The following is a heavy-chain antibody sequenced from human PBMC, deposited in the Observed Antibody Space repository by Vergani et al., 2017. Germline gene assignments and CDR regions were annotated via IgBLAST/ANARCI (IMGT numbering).Heavy chain of an antibody. CDR2: ISSSSTI. CDR1: GFTFSSYS. V-gene: IGHV3-48*01. J-gene: IGHJ3*02. CDR3: ARSGTYYYDSSGYKDDAFDI. D-gene: IGHD3-22*01. Sequence: EVQLVESGGGLVQPGGSLRLSCAASGFTFSSYSMNWVRQAPGKGLEWVSYISSSSTIYYADSVKGRFTISRDNAKNSLYLQMNSLRAEDTAVYYCARSGTYYYDSSGYKDDAFDIWGQGTMVTGSS.